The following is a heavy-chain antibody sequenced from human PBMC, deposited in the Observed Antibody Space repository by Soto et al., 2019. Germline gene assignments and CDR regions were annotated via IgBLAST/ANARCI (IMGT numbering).Heavy chain of an antibody. CDR2: INPSGGST. CDR1: GYTFTSYY. CDR3: ARVVIHSSSWYTYYYMDV. D-gene: IGHD6-13*01. V-gene: IGHV1-46*03. J-gene: IGHJ6*03. Sequence: ASVKVSCKASGYTFTSYYMHWVRQAPGQGLEWMGIINPSGGSTSYAQKLQGRVTMTRDTSTSTVYMELSSLRSEDTALYYCARVVIHSSSWYTYYYMDVWGKGTTVTVSS.